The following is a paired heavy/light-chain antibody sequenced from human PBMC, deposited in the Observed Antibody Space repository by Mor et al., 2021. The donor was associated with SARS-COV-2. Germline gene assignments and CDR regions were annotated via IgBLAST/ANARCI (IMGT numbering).Heavy chain of an antibody. CDR1: GGSVSSGSYY. Sequence: QVQLQESGPGLVKPSETLSLTCTVSGGSVSSGSYYWSWIRQPPGKGLEWIGYIYYSGSTNYNPSLKSRVTISLDTSKNQFSLKLSSVTAADTAVYYCAREVQGSPPTTVNYYGMDVWGQGTTVTVSS. CDR2: IYYSGST. V-gene: IGHV4-61*01. J-gene: IGHJ6*02. D-gene: IGHD4-17*01. CDR3: AREVQGSPPTTVNYYGMDV.
Light chain of an antibody. Sequence: DIQMTQSPSSVSASVGDRVTITCRASQGISSWLAWYQQKPGKAPKLLIYAASSLQSGIPSRFSGSGSGTDFTLTISSLQPEDFATYYCQQANSFPYTFGQGTKLEIK. CDR1: QGISSW. V-gene: IGKV1-12*02. J-gene: IGKJ2*01. CDR3: QQANSFPYT. CDR2: AAS.